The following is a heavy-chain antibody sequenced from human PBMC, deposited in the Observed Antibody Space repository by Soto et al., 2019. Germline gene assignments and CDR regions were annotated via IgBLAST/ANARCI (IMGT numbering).Heavy chain of an antibody. J-gene: IGHJ4*02. CDR3: ARLRTYYYDSSGYFFDY. Sequence: SESRSLTCTVARGSISKGGYYWGWHRKKPGSGREWIGYIYYSESTYYNPSLKSRVTISVDTSKNQSSLKLSSVTAADTAVYYFARLRTYYYDSSGYFFDYWGQGTLVTVSS. V-gene: IGHV4-31*03. CDR1: RGSISKGGYY. CDR2: IYYSEST. D-gene: IGHD3-22*01.